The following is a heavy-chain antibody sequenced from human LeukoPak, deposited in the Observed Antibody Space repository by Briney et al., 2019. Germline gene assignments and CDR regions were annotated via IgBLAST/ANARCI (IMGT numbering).Heavy chain of an antibody. V-gene: IGHV1-18*01. J-gene: IGHJ6*02. CDR2: ISAYNGNT. CDR3: ARDSAIFGHGWERASYGMDV. D-gene: IGHD3-3*01. CDR1: GYTFTSYG. Sequence: GASVKVSCKASGYTFTSYGISWVRQAPGQGLEWMGWISAYNGNTNYAQKLQGRVTMTTDTSTSTAYMELRSLRSDDTAVYYCARDSAIFGHGWERASYGMDVWGQGTTVTVSS.